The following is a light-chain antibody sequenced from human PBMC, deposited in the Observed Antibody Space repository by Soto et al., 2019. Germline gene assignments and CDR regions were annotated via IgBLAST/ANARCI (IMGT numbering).Light chain of an antibody. J-gene: IGKJ1*01. CDR3: QQYDSSLWT. V-gene: IGKV3-20*01. CDR1: QSVSSSY. Sequence: EIVLTQSPGTLSLSPGERATLSCRASQSVSSSYLAWYQQKPGQAPRLLIYGASSRATGIPDRFSGSGSGTDFTLTISRLEPEDFAVYYWQQYDSSLWTFGQWTKVDI. CDR2: GAS.